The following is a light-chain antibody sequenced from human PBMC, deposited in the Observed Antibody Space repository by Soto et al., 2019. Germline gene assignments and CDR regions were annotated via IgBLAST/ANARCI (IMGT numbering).Light chain of an antibody. CDR3: QQFNNWPRT. J-gene: IGKJ1*01. V-gene: IGKV3-15*01. Sequence: EIVLTQSPGTLSLSPGERATLSCRTSQSGRSSHLAWYQQKPGQAPRLLIYGAATRATGIPARFSGSGSGTEFTLTISSLQSEDFAVYYCQQFNNWPRTFGQGTKVDIK. CDR1: QSGRSSH. CDR2: GAA.